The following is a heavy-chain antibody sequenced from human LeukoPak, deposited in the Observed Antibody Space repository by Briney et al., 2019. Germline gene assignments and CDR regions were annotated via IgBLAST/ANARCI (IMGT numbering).Heavy chain of an antibody. V-gene: IGHV1-18*01. Sequence: ASVKVSCKASGYTFTNYAISWVRQAPGQGLEWVARISGYNGNTDYAQKVKDRVTVTADTSTAYLEMRGLTSDNTAVYYCARDHGDFVGVKVGFDSWGQGTLVTVSS. CDR3: ARDHGDFVGVKVGFDS. D-gene: IGHD4-17*01. CDR2: ISGYNGNT. J-gene: IGHJ4*02. CDR1: GYTFTNYA.